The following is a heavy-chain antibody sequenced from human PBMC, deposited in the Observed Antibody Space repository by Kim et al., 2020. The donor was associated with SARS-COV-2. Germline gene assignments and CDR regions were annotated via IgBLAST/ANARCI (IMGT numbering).Heavy chain of an antibody. V-gene: IGHV4-4*02. CDR3: ATFWSGYYSLDY. Sequence: YNPSLKSRVTISVDKGMKQFSLKLSSVSAADTAVYYCATFWSGYYSLDYWGQGTLVTVSS. J-gene: IGHJ4*02. D-gene: IGHD3-3*01.